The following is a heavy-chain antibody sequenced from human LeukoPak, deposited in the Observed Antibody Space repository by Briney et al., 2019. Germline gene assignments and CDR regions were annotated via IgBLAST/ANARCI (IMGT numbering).Heavy chain of an antibody. D-gene: IGHD3-10*01. CDR1: GGSISSYY. V-gene: IGHV4-59*08. J-gene: IGHJ5*02. Sequence: PSETLFLTCTVSGGSISSYYWSWIRQPPGKGLEWIGYIYYSGSTNYNPSLNSRVTISVDTSKNQFSLKLSSVTAADTAVYYCARYYYGSGSYYQAPFDPWGQGTLVTVSS. CDR3: ARYYYGSGSYYQAPFDP. CDR2: IYYSGST.